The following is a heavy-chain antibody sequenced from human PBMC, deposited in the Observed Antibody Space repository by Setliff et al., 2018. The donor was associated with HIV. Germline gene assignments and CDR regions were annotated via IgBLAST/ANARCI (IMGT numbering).Heavy chain of an antibody. Sequence: PGESLKISCKASGYTFTRWWIGWVRQTPGQGLEWMGIIYPGDSDTRYSPSFQGQVTISVDKSLDSAYLQWNTLKASDTAMYYCARSNRGYDSRGFYRENWFDPWGQGTQVTVSS. CDR2: IYPGDSDT. J-gene: IGHJ5*02. D-gene: IGHD3-22*01. CDR3: ARSNRGYDSRGFYRENWFDP. CDR1: GYTFTRWW. V-gene: IGHV5-51*01.